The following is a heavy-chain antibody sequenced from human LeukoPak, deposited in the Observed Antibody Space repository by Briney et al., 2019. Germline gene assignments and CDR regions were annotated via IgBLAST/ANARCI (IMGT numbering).Heavy chain of an antibody. CDR2: IYTSGST. CDR1: GGSISSYY. D-gene: IGHD3-22*01. V-gene: IGHV4-4*07. CDR3: ARQAYYYDSSGLLDI. J-gene: IGHJ3*02. Sequence: PSQTLSLTCTVSGGSISSYYWSWIRQPAGKGLEWIGRIYTSGSTNYNPSLKSRVTMSVDTSKNQFSLKLSSVTAADTAVYYCARQAYYYDSSGLLDIWGQGTMVTVSS.